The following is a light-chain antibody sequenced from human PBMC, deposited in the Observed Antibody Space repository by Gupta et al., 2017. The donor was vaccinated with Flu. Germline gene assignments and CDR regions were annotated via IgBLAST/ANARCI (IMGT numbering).Light chain of an antibody. CDR1: NSDIGAY. J-gene: IGLJ2*01. V-gene: IGLV2-14*01. CDR2: EVN. Sequence: QSALTQTASVSGSPGQSITISCTGSNSDIGAYVSWYQHHPGRVPTLMIYEVNNRPSGISNLFSVSKSSNTASLTISGLQAEDEANYYCHSYTGGTTPWVFGGGTKLTVL. CDR3: HSYTGGTTPWV.